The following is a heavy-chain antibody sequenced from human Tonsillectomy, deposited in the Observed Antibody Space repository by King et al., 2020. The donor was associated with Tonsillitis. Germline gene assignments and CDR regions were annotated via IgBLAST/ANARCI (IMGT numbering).Heavy chain of an antibody. CDR3: ARDGAASGWIYYYYMDV. CDR2: ISASSSYT. Sequence: VQLVESGGGLVKPGGSLRLSCAASGFPFSDYYMSWIRQAPGKGLEWISDISASSSYTNYADSVKGRFTISRDNAKNSLYLQMNSLRAEDTAVYYCARDGAASGWIYYYYMDVWGKGTTVTVSS. CDR1: GFPFSDYY. V-gene: IGHV3-11*05. J-gene: IGHJ6*03. D-gene: IGHD1-26*01.